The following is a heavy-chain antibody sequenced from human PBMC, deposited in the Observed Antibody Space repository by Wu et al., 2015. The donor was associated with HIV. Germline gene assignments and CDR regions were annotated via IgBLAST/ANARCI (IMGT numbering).Heavy chain of an antibody. J-gene: IGHJ6*03. V-gene: IGHV1-46*04. Sequence: QLVQSGAEVTKPGASVSVSCQTSGYTFTDHYIHWVRQAPGQGLEWVGMTNPSGGNIRFAQRLWGRPTMTRDTSTTTVSLSLSNLKYEDTAIYYCARERYGAVSGLSMDVWGRGTALIVSS. CDR3: ARERYGAVSGLSMDV. CDR2: TNPSGGNI. CDR1: GYTFTDHY. D-gene: IGHD3-16*01.